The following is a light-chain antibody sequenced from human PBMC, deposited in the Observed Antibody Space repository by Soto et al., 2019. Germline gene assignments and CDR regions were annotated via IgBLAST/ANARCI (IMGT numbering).Light chain of an antibody. CDR1: QSISSW. J-gene: IGKJ2*02. CDR2: KAS. CDR3: QQYNSYSGT. V-gene: IGKV1-5*03. Sequence: IQMTQSPSTLSASVGDRVTITCRASQSISSWLAWYQQKPGKAPKLLIYKASSLESGVPSRFSGSGSGTEFTLTISSLQTGDFATYYCQQYNSYSGTFGQGTKVDIK.